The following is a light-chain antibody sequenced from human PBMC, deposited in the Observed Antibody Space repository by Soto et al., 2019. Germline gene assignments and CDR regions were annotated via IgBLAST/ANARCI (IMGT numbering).Light chain of an antibody. CDR3: QQYNNCPPWT. CDR2: DAS. Sequence: LMRQSPATLSVSPGERATLFCRASQSVSNNLAWYQQKPGQAPRLLIYDASTRATGIPARFSGSGSGTQCTLTISGLQSEDFAVYYCQQYNNCPPWTFGQGTKVEIK. V-gene: IGKV3-15*01. CDR1: QSVSNN. J-gene: IGKJ1*01.